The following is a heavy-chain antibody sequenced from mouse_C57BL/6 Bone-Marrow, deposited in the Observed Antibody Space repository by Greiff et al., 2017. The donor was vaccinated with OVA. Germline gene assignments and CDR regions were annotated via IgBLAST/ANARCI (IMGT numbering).Heavy chain of an antibody. CDR3: ASHYYGSSDWYFDV. J-gene: IGHJ1*03. CDR2: INPYNGGT. CDR1: GYTFTDYY. Sequence: EVKVVESGPVLVKPGASVKMSCKASGYTFTDYYMNWVKQSHGKSLEWIGVINPYNGGTSYHQKFKGKATLTVDKSSSTAYMELNSLTSEDSAVYYCASHYYGSSDWYFDVWGTGTTVTVSS. V-gene: IGHV1-19*01. D-gene: IGHD1-1*01.